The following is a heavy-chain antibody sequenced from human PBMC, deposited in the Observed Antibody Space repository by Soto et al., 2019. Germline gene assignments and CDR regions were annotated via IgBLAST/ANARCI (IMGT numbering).Heavy chain of an antibody. CDR3: ARTGYSSSWTYYYYYGMDV. CDR1: GGSISSSSYY. Sequence: QLQLQESGPGLVKPSETLSLTCTVSGGSISSSSYYWGWIRQPPGKGLEWIGSIYYSGSTYYNPSLKSRFTISVDTSKNQFSLKLSSVTAADTAVYYCARTGYSSSWTYYYYYGMDVWGQGTTVTVSS. V-gene: IGHV4-39*01. CDR2: IYYSGST. J-gene: IGHJ6*02. D-gene: IGHD6-13*01.